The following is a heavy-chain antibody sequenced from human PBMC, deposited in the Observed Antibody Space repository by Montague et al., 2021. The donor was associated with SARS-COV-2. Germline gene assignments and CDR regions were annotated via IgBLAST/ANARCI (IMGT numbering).Heavy chain of an antibody. CDR3: AREGIVGATSGMDV. J-gene: IGHJ6*02. D-gene: IGHD1-26*01. Sequence: SLRLSCAASGFTFGRYGMHWVRQAPGKGLEWVAVIWYDGRNKYYADSXXGRFTISRDNSKNTLYLQMNSLRAEDTAVYYCAREGIVGATSGMDVWGQGTTVTVSS. V-gene: IGHV3-33*01. CDR2: IWYDGRNK. CDR1: GFTFGRYG.